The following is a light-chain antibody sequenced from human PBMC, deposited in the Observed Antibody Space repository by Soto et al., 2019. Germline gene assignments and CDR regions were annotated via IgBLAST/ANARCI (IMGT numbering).Light chain of an antibody. CDR2: EVS. Sequence: QSALTQPPSASGSPGQSVTISCTGTSSDVGAYNYVSWYQQYPGKAPKLMISEVSKRPSGVPDRFSGSKSGNTASLIVSGLQAEDEADYYCRSYGGSNTFWLFGGGTKLTVL. V-gene: IGLV2-8*01. J-gene: IGLJ2*01. CDR3: RSYGGSNTFWL. CDR1: SSDVGAYNY.